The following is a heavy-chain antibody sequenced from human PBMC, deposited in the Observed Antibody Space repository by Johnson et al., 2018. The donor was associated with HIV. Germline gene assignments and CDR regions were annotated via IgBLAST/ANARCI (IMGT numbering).Heavy chain of an antibody. V-gene: IGHV3-NL1*01. D-gene: IGHD6-13*01. CDR1: GFTFSSYG. J-gene: IGHJ3*02. Sequence: QVQLVESGGGVVQPGGSLRLSCAASGFTFSSYGMHWVRQAPGKGLEWVSVVYSAGHTYYADSVKGRFTISRDNSKNSLFLQMNRLRVEDTAVYYCARSGGYPNAFDIWGQGAMVTVSS. CDR3: ARSGGYPNAFDI. CDR2: VYSAGHT.